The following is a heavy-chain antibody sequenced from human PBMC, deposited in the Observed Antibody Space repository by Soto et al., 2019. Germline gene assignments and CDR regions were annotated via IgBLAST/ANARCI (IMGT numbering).Heavy chain of an antibody. CDR3: ATSYPGYDSSGYYWRWFDP. D-gene: IGHD3-22*01. CDR1: GGSISSSSYY. J-gene: IGHJ5*02. V-gene: IGHV4-39*01. Sequence: LSLTFTVSGGSISSSSYYWGWIRQPPGKWLEWIGSIYYSGSTYYNPSLKSRVTISVDTSKNQFSLKLSSVTAADTAVYYCATSYPGYDSSGYYWRWFDPWGQGTLVTVSS. CDR2: IYYSGST.